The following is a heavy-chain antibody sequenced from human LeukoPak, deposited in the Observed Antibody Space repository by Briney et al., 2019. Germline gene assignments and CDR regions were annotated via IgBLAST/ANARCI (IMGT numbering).Heavy chain of an antibody. J-gene: IGHJ4*02. CDR3: ARGSDFWSRQFDY. V-gene: IGHV4-34*01. Sequence: SETLSLTCAVYGGSFSGYYWSWIRQPPGKGLEWIGEINRSGSTNYNPSLKSRVTISVDTSKNQFSLKLSSVTAADTAVYYCARGSDFWSRQFDYWGQGTLVTVSS. CDR2: INRSGST. CDR1: GGSFSGYY. D-gene: IGHD3-3*01.